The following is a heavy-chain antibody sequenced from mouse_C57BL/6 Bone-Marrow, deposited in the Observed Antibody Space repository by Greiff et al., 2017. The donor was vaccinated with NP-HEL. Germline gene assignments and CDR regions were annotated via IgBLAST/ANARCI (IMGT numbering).Heavy chain of an antibody. CDR2: IDPENGDT. Sequence: DVQLQESGAELVRPGASVKLSCTASGFNIKDDYMHWVKQRPEQGLEWIGWIDPENGDTEYASKFQGKATITADTSSNTAYLQLSSLTSEDTAVYYCTTGGWLLRDYWGQGTTLTVSS. D-gene: IGHD2-3*01. J-gene: IGHJ2*01. CDR1: GFNIKDDY. V-gene: IGHV14-4*01. CDR3: TTGGWLLRDY.